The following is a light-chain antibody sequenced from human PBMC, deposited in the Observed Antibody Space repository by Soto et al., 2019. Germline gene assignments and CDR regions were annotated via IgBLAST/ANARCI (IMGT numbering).Light chain of an antibody. CDR3: CSYAGSGPLRV. V-gene: IGLV2-23*02. Sequence: QSVLTQPASVSGSPGRSITISCTGTSNDIGGYNLVSWYQQHPGKAPKLMIYEVNKRPSGVSNRFSGSKSGNTASLTISGLQAEDEADYYCCSYAGSGPLRVFATAPKVTVL. CDR2: EVN. CDR1: SNDIGGYNL. J-gene: IGLJ1*01.